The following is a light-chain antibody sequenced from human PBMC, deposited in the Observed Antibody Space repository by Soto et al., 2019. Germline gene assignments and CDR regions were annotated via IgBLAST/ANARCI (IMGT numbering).Light chain of an antibody. CDR3: QQYTYSPWT. CDR2: GAS. CDR1: QSVSSGY. Sequence: EVVLTQSPGTLSLSPGERATLSCRASQSVSSGYLGWYQQTPGQAPRLLIYGASSRATGIPDRFSGSGSGTDLTLTISRLEPEDFAVYFCQQYTYSPWTFGQGTKVEIK. V-gene: IGKV3-20*01. J-gene: IGKJ1*01.